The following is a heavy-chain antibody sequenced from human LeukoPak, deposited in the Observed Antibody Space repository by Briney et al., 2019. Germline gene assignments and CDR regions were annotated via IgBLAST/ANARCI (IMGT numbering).Heavy chain of an antibody. CDR2: INHSGTT. Sequence: SETLSLTCAVYGGSFSGYYWSWIRQPPGKGLEWIGEINHSGTTNYNPSLKSRVTISVDTSKNQFPLKLSSVTAADTAVYYCARDEDIWGQGTMVTVSS. CDR1: GGSFSGYY. J-gene: IGHJ3*02. CDR3: ARDEDI. V-gene: IGHV4-34*01.